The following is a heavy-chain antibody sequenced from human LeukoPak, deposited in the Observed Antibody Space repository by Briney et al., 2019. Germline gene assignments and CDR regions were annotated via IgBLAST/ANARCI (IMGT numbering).Heavy chain of an antibody. CDR3: ARDVGATIDY. CDR1: GGSISGYH. V-gene: IGHV4-59*01. Sequence: PSETLSLTCNVSGGSISGYHWSWIRQPPGKGLEWLGYIYYSGSSNYNPSLKSRVTISADTSKNQFSLKLSSVTAADTAVYYCARDVGATIDYWGQGTLVTVSS. CDR2: IYYSGSS. D-gene: IGHD1-26*01. J-gene: IGHJ4*02.